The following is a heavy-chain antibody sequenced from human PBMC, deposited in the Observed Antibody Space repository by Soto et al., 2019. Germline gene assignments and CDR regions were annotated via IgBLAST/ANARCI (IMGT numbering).Heavy chain of an antibody. J-gene: IGHJ6*02. Sequence: QVQLVQSGAEVKKPGASVKVSCKASGYTFTGYYMHWVRQAPGQGLEWMGWINPNSGGTNYAQKFQGRVTMTRDTSISTAYMELSRLRSDDTAVYYCARDSSITIFGVDKGWTYYYYYGMDVWGQGTTVTVSS. V-gene: IGHV1-2*02. CDR1: GYTFTGYY. CDR3: ARDSSITIFGVDKGWTYYYYYGMDV. D-gene: IGHD3-3*01. CDR2: INPNSGGT.